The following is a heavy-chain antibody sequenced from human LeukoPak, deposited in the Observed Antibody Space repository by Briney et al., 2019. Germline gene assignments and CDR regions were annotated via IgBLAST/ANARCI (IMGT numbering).Heavy chain of an antibody. Sequence: PSETLSLTCTVSGGSISSHYWSWIWQPPGKGLEWIGYIYYSGSTNYNPSLKSRVTISVDTSKNQFSLKLSSVTAADTAVYYCARGYGYSYGYYFVYWGQGTLVTVSS. CDR2: IYYSGST. J-gene: IGHJ4*02. CDR3: ARGYGYSYGYYFVY. D-gene: IGHD5-18*01. V-gene: IGHV4-59*11. CDR1: GGSISSHY.